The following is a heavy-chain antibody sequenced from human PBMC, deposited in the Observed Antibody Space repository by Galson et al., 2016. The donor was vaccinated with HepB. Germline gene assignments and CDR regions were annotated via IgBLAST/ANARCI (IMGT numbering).Heavy chain of an antibody. J-gene: IGHJ6*02. V-gene: IGHV5-10-1*01. D-gene: IGHD3-10*01. CDR1: GNSFTSYR. CDR3: AGLPYYGSGTRYYGLDV. Sequence: QSGAEVKKPGESLRISCKGSGNSFTSYRITWVRQMPGKGLEWMGYIDPSDSYTNYSPSLQGHVTISVDTSISTAYLQWSSLKASDTAMYYCAGLPYYGSGTRYYGLDVWGQGTTVTVSS. CDR2: IDPSDSYT.